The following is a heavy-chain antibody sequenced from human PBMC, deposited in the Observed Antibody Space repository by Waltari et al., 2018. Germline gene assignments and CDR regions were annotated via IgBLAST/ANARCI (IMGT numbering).Heavy chain of an antibody. J-gene: IGHJ6*03. V-gene: IGHV1-2*06. CDR3: ARVRGDRDYYYMDV. CDR2: INPNSGGT. D-gene: IGHD3-10*01. CDR1: GYTFTGHY. Sequence: QVQLVQSGAEVKKPGASVKVSCKASGYTFTGHYMHWVRQAPGQGLEWMGRINPNSGGTNYAQKFQGRVTMTRDTSISTAYMELSRLRSDDTAVYYCARVRGDRDYYYMDVWGKGTTVTVSS.